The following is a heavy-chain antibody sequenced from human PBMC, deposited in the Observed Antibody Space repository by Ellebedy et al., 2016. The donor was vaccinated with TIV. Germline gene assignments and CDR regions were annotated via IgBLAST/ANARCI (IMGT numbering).Heavy chain of an antibody. CDR1: GFTFSDYY. CDR2: ITGRGGNT. V-gene: IGHV3-23*01. D-gene: IGHD6-19*01. J-gene: IGHJ3*02. CDR3: ARPDNRVPVADTGAFDI. Sequence: PGGSLRLSCAASGFTFSDYYMSWIRQAPGKGLEWVSAITGRGGNTYHADSVKGRFTRSRDSSKNTVYLQMNSLRAEDTAVYYCARPDNRVPVADTGAFDIWGQGTMVTVSS.